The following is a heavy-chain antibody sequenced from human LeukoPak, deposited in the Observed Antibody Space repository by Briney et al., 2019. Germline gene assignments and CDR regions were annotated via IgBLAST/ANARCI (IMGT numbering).Heavy chain of an antibody. CDR2: ISGSGGST. CDR3: AKDRSLGISSY. V-gene: IGHV3-23*01. Sequence: GGSLRLSCAASGFTFSSYAMSWVRQAPGKGLEWVSAISGSGGSTYYADSVKGRFTISRDNSKNTLYLQMNSLRAEVTAVYYCAKDRSLGISSYWGQGTLVTVSS. CDR1: GFTFSSYA. D-gene: IGHD7-27*01. J-gene: IGHJ4*02.